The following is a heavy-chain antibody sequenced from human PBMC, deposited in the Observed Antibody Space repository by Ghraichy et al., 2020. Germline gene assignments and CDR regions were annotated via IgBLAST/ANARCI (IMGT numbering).Heavy chain of an antibody. CDR3: AREQEYNDFWSGYGY. J-gene: IGHJ4*02. D-gene: IGHD3/OR15-3a*01. CDR2: IKKDGSET. Sequence: GGSLRLSCAASGFTFSTYWMSWVRQAPGKGLEWVANIKKDGSETYYVDSVKGRFTISRDNAKNSLYLQMNSLRAEDTAVYYCAREQEYNDFWSGYGYWGQGTSVTVSS. V-gene: IGHV3-7*01. CDR1: GFTFSTYW.